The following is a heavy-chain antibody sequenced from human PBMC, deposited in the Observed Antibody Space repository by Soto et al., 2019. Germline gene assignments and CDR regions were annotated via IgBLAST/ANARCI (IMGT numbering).Heavy chain of an antibody. CDR2: IRKKVNSYTT. D-gene: IGHD3-16*01. CDR3: ARDLGGAPYVDL. CDR1: GFIFSDQY. Sequence: PLVESGGRLVQPGGSLRLSCAASGFIFSDQYMDWVRQAPGKGLEWVGRIRKKVNSYTTEYAASVKGRFTVSRDDSKNSLYLHMNSLKTEDTAVYYCARDLGGAPYVDLWGRGTLVTVSS. V-gene: IGHV3-72*01. J-gene: IGHJ2*01.